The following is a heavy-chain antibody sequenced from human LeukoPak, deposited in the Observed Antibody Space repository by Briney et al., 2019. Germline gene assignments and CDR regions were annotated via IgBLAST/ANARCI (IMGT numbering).Heavy chain of an antibody. CDR2: IYPGDSDA. Sequence: GAPRQISCQGSGSIFTSYWIGWVRQLPGKGLEWMGIIYPGDSDATYSPSFQGQVTISASKSISTAYLQWSSLKASDTAKYYCARHARSSSWYRTVNWFDPWGQGTLVTVSS. CDR3: ARHARSSSWYRTVNWFDP. V-gene: IGHV5-51*01. CDR1: GSIFTSYW. J-gene: IGHJ5*02. D-gene: IGHD6-13*01.